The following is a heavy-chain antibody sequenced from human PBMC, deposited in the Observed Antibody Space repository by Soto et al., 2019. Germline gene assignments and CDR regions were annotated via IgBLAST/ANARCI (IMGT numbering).Heavy chain of an antibody. J-gene: IGHJ4*02. CDR3: ARSVEGHFDY. D-gene: IGHD6-19*01. V-gene: IGHV3-48*02. CDR2: ITSDTNTI. CDR1: GFTFSSYA. Sequence: GGSLRLSCAASGFTFSSYAMHWVRQAPGKGLEWFAYITSDTNTIKYADSVRGRFTISRDNAKNSVDLQMNSLRDEDTAVYYCARSVEGHFDYWGQGTVVTVSS.